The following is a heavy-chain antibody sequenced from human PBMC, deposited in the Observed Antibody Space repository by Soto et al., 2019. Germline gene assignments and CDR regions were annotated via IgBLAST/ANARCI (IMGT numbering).Heavy chain of an antibody. V-gene: IGHV4-30-4*01. CDR3: ASTAPTVLRYFDWLFPTYGMDV. CDR2: IYYSGSA. J-gene: IGHJ6*02. CDR1: GGSISSGDYY. D-gene: IGHD3-9*01. Sequence: TSETLSLTCTVSGGSISSGDYYWSWIRQPPGKGLEWIGYIYYSGSAYYNPSLKSRVTISVDTSKNQFSLKLSSVTAADAAVYYCASTAPTVLRYFDWLFPTYGMDVWGQGATVTVSS.